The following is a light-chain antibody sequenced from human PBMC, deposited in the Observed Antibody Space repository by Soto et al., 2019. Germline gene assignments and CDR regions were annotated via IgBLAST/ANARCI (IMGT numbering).Light chain of an antibody. V-gene: IGLV2-14*01. CDR2: EVS. Sequence: QSALTQPASVSGSPGQSITISCTGTSSDIGNYNYVSWYQQHPGKAPKLMIYEVSNRPSGVSNRFSGSKSGNTASLTISGLQAEDEADYYCSSYTSSSTLNYVFGTGTKVTV. CDR1: SSDIGNYNY. CDR3: SSYTSSSTLNYV. J-gene: IGLJ1*01.